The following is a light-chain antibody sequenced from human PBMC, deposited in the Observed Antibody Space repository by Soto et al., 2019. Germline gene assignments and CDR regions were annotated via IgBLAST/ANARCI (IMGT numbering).Light chain of an antibody. J-gene: IGLJ3*02. V-gene: IGLV3-21*04. CDR2: YDS. Sequence: SYKLTQPPSVSVAPGKTARITCGGNNIDSKSVHWYQQKPGQAPVLVIYYDSDRPSGIPERLSGSNSGNTATLTISRVEAGDEADYYCQVWDSSGDHWVFGGGTKLTVL. CDR1: NIDSKS. CDR3: QVWDSSGDHWV.